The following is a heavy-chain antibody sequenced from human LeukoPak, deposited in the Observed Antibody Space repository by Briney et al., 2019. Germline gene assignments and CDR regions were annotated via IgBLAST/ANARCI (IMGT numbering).Heavy chain of an antibody. V-gene: IGHV3-23*01. CDR2: SGSGGST. CDR3: AKDHSGYYDSSGYYYWFDP. Sequence: SGSGGSTYYADSVKGRFTISRDNSKNTLYLQMNSLRAEDTAVYYCAKDHSGYYDSSGYYYWFDPWGQGTLVTVSS. D-gene: IGHD3-22*01. J-gene: IGHJ5*02.